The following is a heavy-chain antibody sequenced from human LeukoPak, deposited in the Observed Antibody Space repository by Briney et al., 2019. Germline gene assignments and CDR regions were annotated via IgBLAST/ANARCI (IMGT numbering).Heavy chain of an antibody. V-gene: IGHV4-4*07. CDR1: GGSMSSYY. J-gene: IGHJ4*02. CDR2: IYTSGST. Sequence: SETLSLTCTVSGGSMSSYYRSWIRQPAGKGLEWIGRIYTSGSTNYNPSLKSRVTMSVDTSKNQFSLKLTSVTAADTAVYYCARTTLGYSYGLQDYWGQGTLVTVSS. CDR3: ARTTLGYSYGLQDY. D-gene: IGHD5-18*01.